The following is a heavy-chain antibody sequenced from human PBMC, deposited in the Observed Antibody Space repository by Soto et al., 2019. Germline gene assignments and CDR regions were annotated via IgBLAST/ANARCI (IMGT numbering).Heavy chain of an antibody. D-gene: IGHD6-19*01. V-gene: IGHV4-59*01. Sequence: LSLTCTVSGGSISRYYWSWIRQPPGKGLEWIGYIYYSGSTNYNPSLKSRVTISVDTSKNQFSLKLSSVTAADTAVYYCARVIAVALYFDYWGQGTLVTVSS. J-gene: IGHJ4*02. CDR3: ARVIAVALYFDY. CDR2: IYYSGST. CDR1: GGSISRYY.